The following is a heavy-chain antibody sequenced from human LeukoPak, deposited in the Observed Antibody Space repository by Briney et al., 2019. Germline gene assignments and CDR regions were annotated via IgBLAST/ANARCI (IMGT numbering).Heavy chain of an antibody. CDR1: GFTFDDYA. CDR2: ISWNSGSI. J-gene: IGHJ4*02. V-gene: IGHV3-9*01. CDR3: AKDMAIRYFDWLLSPFDY. D-gene: IGHD3-9*01. Sequence: PGGSLRLSCAASGFTFDDYAMHWVRQAPGKGLEWVSGISWNSGSIGYADSVKGRFTISRDNAKNSLYLQMNSLRAEDTALYYCAKDMAIRYFDWLLSPFDYWGQGTLVTVSS.